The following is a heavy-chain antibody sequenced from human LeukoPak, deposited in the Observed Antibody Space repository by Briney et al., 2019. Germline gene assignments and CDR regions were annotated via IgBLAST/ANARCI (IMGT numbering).Heavy chain of an antibody. CDR1: GYSISSGYY. CDR3: ATDLDSRFDY. CDR2: IYHSGST. J-gene: IGHJ4*02. Sequence: SETPSLTCAVSGYSISSGYYWGWIRPPPGKGLEWIGSIYHSGSTYYNPSLKSRVTISVDTSKNQFSLRLSSVTAADTAIYYCATDLDSRFDYWGQGTLVTVSS. D-gene: IGHD6-13*01. V-gene: IGHV4-38-2*02.